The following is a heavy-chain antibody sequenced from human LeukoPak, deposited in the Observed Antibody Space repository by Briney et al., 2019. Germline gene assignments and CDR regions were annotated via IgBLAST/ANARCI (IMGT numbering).Heavy chain of an antibody. Sequence: PSETLSLTCAVYGGSFSGYYWSWIRQPPGKGLEWIGEINHSGSTNYNPSLKSRVTISVDTSKNQFSLKLSSVTAADTAVYYCARGRGVHSSGWSYYFDYWGQGPWSPSPQ. CDR3: ARGRGVHSSGWSYYFDY. V-gene: IGHV4-34*01. CDR1: GGSFSGYY. CDR2: INHSGST. D-gene: IGHD6-19*01. J-gene: IGHJ4*02.